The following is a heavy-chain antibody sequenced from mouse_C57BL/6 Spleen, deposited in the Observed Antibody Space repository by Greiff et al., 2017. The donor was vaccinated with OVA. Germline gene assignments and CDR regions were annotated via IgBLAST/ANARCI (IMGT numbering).Heavy chain of an antibody. J-gene: IGHJ4*01. Sequence: SCKASGYTFTSYWMQWVKQRPGQGLEWIGEIDPSDSYTNYNQKFKGKATLTVDTSSSTAYMQLSSLTSEDSAVYYCARRTGDYAMDYWGQGTSVTVSS. D-gene: IGHD4-1*01. V-gene: IGHV1-50*01. CDR1: GYTFTSYW. CDR3: ARRTGDYAMDY. CDR2: IDPSDSYT.